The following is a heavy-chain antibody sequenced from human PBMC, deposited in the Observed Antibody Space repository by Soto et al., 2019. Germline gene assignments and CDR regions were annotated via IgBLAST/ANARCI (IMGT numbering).Heavy chain of an antibody. Sequence: SGPTLVNPTQTLTLTFTFSGFSLSTSGMCVSWIRQPPGKALEWLALIYWDDDKRYSPSLKDRLAISKDTSSNQVVLTSTNIDPGDSATYFCAHAGDYDLLTFDHWGPGTLVTVSS. D-gene: IGHD4-17*01. V-gene: IGHV2-5*08. J-gene: IGHJ4*02. CDR3: AHAGDYDLLTFDH. CDR1: GFSLSTSGMC. CDR2: IYWDDDK.